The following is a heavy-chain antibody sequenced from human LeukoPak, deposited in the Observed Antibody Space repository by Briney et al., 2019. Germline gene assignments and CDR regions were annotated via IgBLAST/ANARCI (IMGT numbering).Heavy chain of an antibody. CDR1: GGSISNYL. J-gene: IGHJ4*02. CDR2: IYYSGST. CDR3: ARGQYSGSCFDN. V-gene: IGHV4-59*01. Sequence: SETLSLTCTVSGGSISNYLWSWIRQPPGKGLEWFGYIYYSGSTNYNPSLKSRVTILVDTSKNQFSLKVSSVTAADTAVYYCARGQYSGSCFDNWGQGSLVTVSS. D-gene: IGHD1-26*01.